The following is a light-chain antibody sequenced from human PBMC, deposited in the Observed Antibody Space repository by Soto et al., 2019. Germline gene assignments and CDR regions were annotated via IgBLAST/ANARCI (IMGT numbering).Light chain of an antibody. CDR1: QTINNY. J-gene: IGKJ2*01. V-gene: IGKV3-11*01. CDR3: QQYDSSPYT. CDR2: DAS. Sequence: EIVLTQSPATLSLSPGERATLSCRASQTINNYLAWYQHKPGQAPRLLIYDASNRATGIPDRFNGSGSGTHFTLTISRLEPEDFAVYYCQQYDSSPYTFGQGTKLEIK.